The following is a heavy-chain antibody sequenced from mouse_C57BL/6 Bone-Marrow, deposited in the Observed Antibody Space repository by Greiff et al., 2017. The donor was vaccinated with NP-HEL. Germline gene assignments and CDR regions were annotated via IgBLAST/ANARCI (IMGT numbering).Heavy chain of an antibody. J-gene: IGHJ2*01. D-gene: IGHD2-5*01. Sequence: VQLQQPGAELVKPGASVKMSCKASGYTFTSYWITWVKQRPGQGLEWIGDIYPGSGSTNYNEKFKSKATLTVDTSSSTAYMQLSSLTSEDSAVYYCAREESNYLYYFDYWGLGTTLTVSS. CDR2: IYPGSGST. V-gene: IGHV1-55*01. CDR1: GYTFTSYW. CDR3: AREESNYLYYFDY.